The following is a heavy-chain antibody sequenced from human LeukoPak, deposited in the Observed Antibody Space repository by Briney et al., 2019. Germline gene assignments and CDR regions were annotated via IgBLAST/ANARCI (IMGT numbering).Heavy chain of an antibody. CDR3: ARAPPYYGSGSYYGDFDY. J-gene: IGHJ4*02. CDR1: GYTFTGYY. V-gene: IGHV1-2*02. D-gene: IGHD3-10*01. Sequence: GASVKVSCKASGYTFTGYYMHWVRQAPGQGPEWMGWINPNSGGTNYAQKFQGRVTMTRDTSISTAYMELSRLRSDDTAVYYCARAPPYYGSGSYYGDFDYWGQGTLVTVSS. CDR2: INPNSGGT.